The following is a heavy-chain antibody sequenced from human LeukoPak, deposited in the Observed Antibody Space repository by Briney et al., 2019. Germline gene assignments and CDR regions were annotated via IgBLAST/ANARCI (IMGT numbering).Heavy chain of an antibody. CDR3: AKERATGSDAFDI. D-gene: IGHD1-1*01. CDR2: IRYDRSNK. V-gene: IGHV3-30*02. Sequence: GGSLRLSCAASGFTFSSYGMHWVRQAPGKGLEWVAFIRYDRSNKYYADSVKGRFTISRDNSKNTLYLQMNSLRAEDTAVYYCAKERATGSDAFDIWGQGTMVTVSS. J-gene: IGHJ3*02. CDR1: GFTFSSYG.